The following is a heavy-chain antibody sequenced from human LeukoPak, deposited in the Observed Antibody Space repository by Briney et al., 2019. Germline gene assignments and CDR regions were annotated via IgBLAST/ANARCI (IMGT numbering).Heavy chain of an antibody. CDR3: ARDLRDTAMVFGY. J-gene: IGHJ4*02. V-gene: IGHV5-51*01. CDR2: IYPGDSDT. Sequence: GESLKISCKGSGYSFTSYWIGWVRQMPGRGLEWMGIIYPGDSDTRYSPSLQGQVTISADKSISTAYMELSRLRSDDTAVYYCARDLRDTAMVFGYWGQGTLVTVSS. D-gene: IGHD5-18*01. CDR1: GYSFTSYW.